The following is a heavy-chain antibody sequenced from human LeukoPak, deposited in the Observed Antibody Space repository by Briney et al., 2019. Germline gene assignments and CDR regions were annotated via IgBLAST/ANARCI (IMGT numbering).Heavy chain of an antibody. D-gene: IGHD3-10*01. V-gene: IGHV5-51*01. J-gene: IGHJ5*02. CDR1: GYSFDTHW. Sequence: GESLKISCKGSGYSFDTHWIGWVRQVPGKGLEWMGIIYPGDSDTRYSPSFQGQVTISADKSIRTAYLQWNSLKASDTAMYFCARFDGSGSYYLNWFDPWGQGTLVTVSS. CDR3: ARFDGSGSYYLNWFDP. CDR2: IYPGDSDT.